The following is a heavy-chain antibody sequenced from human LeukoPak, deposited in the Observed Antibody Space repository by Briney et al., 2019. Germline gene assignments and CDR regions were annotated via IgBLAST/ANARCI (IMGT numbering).Heavy chain of an antibody. CDR1: GFTFSSYG. Sequence: GRSLRLSCAASGFTFSSYGMHWVRQAPGERLEWVAVIWYDGSNKYYADSVKGRFTISRDNSKNTLYLQMNSLRAEDTAVYYCARDNVRGFSYFDYWGQGTLVTVSS. CDR2: IWYDGSNK. D-gene: IGHD1-26*01. CDR3: ARDNVRGFSYFDY. J-gene: IGHJ4*02. V-gene: IGHV3-33*01.